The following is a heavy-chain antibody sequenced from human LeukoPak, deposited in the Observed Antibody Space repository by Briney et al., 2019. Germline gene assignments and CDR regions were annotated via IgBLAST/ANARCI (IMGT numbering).Heavy chain of an antibody. CDR1: GFTFSSYW. CDR3: ASTSSSGFLYYYGMDV. V-gene: IGHV3-74*01. D-gene: IGHD6-6*01. Sequence: GGSLRLSCAASGFTFSSYWMHWVRQAPGKGLVWVSRINSDGSSTSYADSVKGRFTISRDNAKNTLYLQMNSLRAEDTAVYYCASTSSSGFLYYYGMDVWGQGTTVTVSS. J-gene: IGHJ6*02. CDR2: INSDGSST.